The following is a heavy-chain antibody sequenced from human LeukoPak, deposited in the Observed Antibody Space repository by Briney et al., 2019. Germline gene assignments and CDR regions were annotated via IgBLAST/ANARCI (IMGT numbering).Heavy chain of an antibody. CDR1: GGSISSYY. CDR2: IYTSGST. J-gene: IGHJ5*02. Sequence: SETLSLTCTVSGGSISSYYWSWIRQPAGKGLEWIGRIYTSGSTNYNPSLKSRVTISVDTSKNQFSLKLSSVTAADTAVYYCARGVAAAGTDWFDPWGQGTLVTVSS. D-gene: IGHD6-13*01. CDR3: ARGVAAAGTDWFDP. V-gene: IGHV4-4*07.